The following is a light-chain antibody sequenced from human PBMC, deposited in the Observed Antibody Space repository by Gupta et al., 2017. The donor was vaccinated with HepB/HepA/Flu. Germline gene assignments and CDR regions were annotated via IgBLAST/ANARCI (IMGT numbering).Light chain of an antibody. CDR3: GTWDSSLSAFV. V-gene: IGLV1-51*02. CDR1: SSNIGNNY. J-gene: IGLJ1*01. Sequence: QSVLTQPPSVSAAPGQQVTISCSGRSSNIGNNYVSWYQQLPGTAPKLLIYENSKRPSKIPDRFSGSKSGTSATLGITGLQTGDEADYYCGTWDSSLSAFVFGPGTKVTVL. CDR2: ENS.